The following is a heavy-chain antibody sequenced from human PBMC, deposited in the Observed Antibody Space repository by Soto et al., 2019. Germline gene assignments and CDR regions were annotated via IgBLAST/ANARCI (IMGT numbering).Heavy chain of an antibody. CDR1: GGSISSYN. CDR3: ARGEATMIRGVIIHRMYYFAY. CDR2: IHYSGST. Sequence: PSKTLSLTCTVSGGSISSYNCCWVGLRPRKGKEWVAYIHYSGSTNYSPSLQSRVTISVDTSKNHFSLKLSSVTAADTAVYYCARGEATMIRGVIIHRMYYFAYRGQGAAVTVSS. J-gene: IGHJ4*02. V-gene: IGHV4-59*13. D-gene: IGHD3-10*01.